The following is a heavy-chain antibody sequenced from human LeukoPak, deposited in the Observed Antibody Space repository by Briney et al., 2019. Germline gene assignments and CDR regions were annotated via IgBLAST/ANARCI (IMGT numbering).Heavy chain of an antibody. CDR1: GFTFSSYG. Sequence: TGRSLRLSCAASGFTFSSYGMHWVRQAPGKGLEWVAFIRYDGSNKYYADSVKGRFTMSRDNSKNTLYLQMNSLRAEDTAVYYCAKDRLGYSSGWNGGYYDYWGQGTLVTVSS. CDR2: IRYDGSNK. CDR3: AKDRLGYSSGWNGGYYDY. J-gene: IGHJ4*02. D-gene: IGHD6-19*01. V-gene: IGHV3-30*02.